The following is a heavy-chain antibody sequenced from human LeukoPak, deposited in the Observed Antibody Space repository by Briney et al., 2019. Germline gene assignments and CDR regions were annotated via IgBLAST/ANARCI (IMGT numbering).Heavy chain of an antibody. J-gene: IGHJ4*02. CDR1: GFTFSSYA. CDR3: AKDLNEPTGY. V-gene: IGHV3-64*04. D-gene: IGHD4-17*01. Sequence: GGSLRLSCAASGFTFSSYAMHWVHQAPGKGLEYVSAISGDGGTTYYPNSVKGRFTISRDNSKNTLYLQMNSLRAEDTAVYYCAKDLNEPTGYWGQGTLVTVSS. CDR2: ISGDGGTT.